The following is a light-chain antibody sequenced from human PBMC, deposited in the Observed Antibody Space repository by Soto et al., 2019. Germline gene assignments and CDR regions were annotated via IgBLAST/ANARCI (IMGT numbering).Light chain of an antibody. V-gene: IGKV3-11*01. CDR2: DAS. CDR3: QQRSNWPIT. Sequence: ESVLTQSAATLSLYPGAQATLSCRASQSVSSYLAWYQQKPGQAPRLLIYDASNRATGIPARFSGSGSGTDFTLTISSLESEDFAVYYCQQRSNWPITFGQGTLLEI. J-gene: IGKJ5*01. CDR1: QSVSSY.